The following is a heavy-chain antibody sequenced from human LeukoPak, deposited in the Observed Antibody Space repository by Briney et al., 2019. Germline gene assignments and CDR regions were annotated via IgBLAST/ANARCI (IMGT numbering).Heavy chain of an antibody. CDR3: ARDYGSTIDY. Sequence: SQTLSLTCAISGDSVTSNVAAWNWIRQSPSRGLEWLGRTYYRSKWYNDYAVSVKSRITINPDTSKNQFSLQLSSVTAADTAVYYCARDYGSTIDYWGQGTLVTVSS. CDR1: GDSVTSNVAA. D-gene: IGHD4-17*01. J-gene: IGHJ4*02. V-gene: IGHV6-1*01. CDR2: TYYRSKWYN.